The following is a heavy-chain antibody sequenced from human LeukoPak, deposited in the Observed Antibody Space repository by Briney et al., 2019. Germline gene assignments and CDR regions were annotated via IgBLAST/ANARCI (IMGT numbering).Heavy chain of an antibody. J-gene: IGHJ3*02. CDR2: INPNSGDT. CDR1: GYTFTGYY. Sequence: ASVKVSCKASGYTFTGYYMHWVRQAPGQGLEWMGWINPNSGDTNYAQKFQGRVTMTRDTSISTAYMELSRLRSDDTAVYYCAREVDDSSGYSIWGQGTMVTASS. CDR3: AREVDDSSGYSI. V-gene: IGHV1-2*02. D-gene: IGHD3-22*01.